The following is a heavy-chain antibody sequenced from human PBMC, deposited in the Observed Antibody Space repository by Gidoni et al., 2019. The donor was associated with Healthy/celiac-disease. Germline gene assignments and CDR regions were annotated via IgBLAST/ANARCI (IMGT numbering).Heavy chain of an antibody. D-gene: IGHD6-6*01. CDR1: GFPFSCYA. CDR3: AKSSAAYYYGMDV. CDR2: ISGSGGST. V-gene: IGHV3-23*01. J-gene: IGHJ6*02. Sequence: EVQLLESGGGLVQPGGCLRLSCAASGFPFSCYAMSWVRKAPGKGLEWVSAISGSGGSTYYADSVKGRFTISRDNSKNTLYLQMNSLRAEDTAVYHCAKSSAAYYYGMDVWGQGTTVTVSS.